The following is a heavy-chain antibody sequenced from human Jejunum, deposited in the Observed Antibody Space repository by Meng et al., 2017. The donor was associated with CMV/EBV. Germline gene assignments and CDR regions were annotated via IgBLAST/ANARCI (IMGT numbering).Heavy chain of an antibody. D-gene: IGHD2-21*01. Sequence: QGQLPPSGTEVKKPGASLKVSCNASGYAFTVYYIHWLRQASVQGLEWMGWINPSSGAIFYAQKFQDRVTMSRETSITTVYMDLSSLRSDDTAVYFCSRGGGGDGTYLLDYWGQGTLVTASS. J-gene: IGHJ4*02. CDR3: SRGGGGDGTYLLDY. CDR1: GYAFTVYY. V-gene: IGHV1-2*02. CDR2: INPSSGAI.